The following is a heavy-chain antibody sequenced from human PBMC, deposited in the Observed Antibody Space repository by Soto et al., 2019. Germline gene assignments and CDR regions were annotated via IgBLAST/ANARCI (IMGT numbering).Heavy chain of an antibody. J-gene: IGHJ5*02. D-gene: IGHD7-27*01. CDR3: ARDELGGRDYFDP. Sequence: SETLSLTCTVSGGSINSGDYYWSWIRQPPGKGLGWIGFISYTGSTHYNLSPSLKSRVTISIDMSKNLFSLKLRSVTAADTAVYFCARDELGGRDYFDPWGQGTLVTVSS. CDR1: GGSINSGDYY. V-gene: IGHV4-30-4*01. CDR2: ISYTGST.